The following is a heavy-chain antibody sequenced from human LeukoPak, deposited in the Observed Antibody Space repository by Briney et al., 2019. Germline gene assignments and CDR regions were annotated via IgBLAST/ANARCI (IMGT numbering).Heavy chain of an antibody. CDR1: GFSVSSRH. V-gene: IGHV3-7*01. J-gene: IGHJ6*02. CDR2: IKQDGSEK. CDR3: ARALGRLQPYYYYYGMDV. D-gene: IGHD5-24*01. Sequence: GGSLRLSCAASGFSVSSRHMSWVRQAPGKGLEWVANIKQDGSEKYYVDSVKGRFTISRDNAKNSLYLQMNSLRAEDTAVYYCARALGRLQPYYYYYGMDVWGQGTTVTVSS.